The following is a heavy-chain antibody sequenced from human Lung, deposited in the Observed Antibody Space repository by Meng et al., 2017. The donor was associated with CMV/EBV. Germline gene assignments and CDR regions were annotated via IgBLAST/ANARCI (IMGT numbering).Heavy chain of an antibody. V-gene: IGHV4-39*02. D-gene: IGHD3-16*02. CDR1: GGSISSSSYY. Sequence: GSLRLSCTVSGGSISSSSYYWGWIRQPPGKGLEWIGSIYYSGSTYYNPSLKSRVTISVDTSKNQFSLKLSSVTAADTAVYYCAREDYRSLYFDYWGQGTXVTVSS. CDR2: IYYSGST. CDR3: AREDYRSLYFDY. J-gene: IGHJ4*02.